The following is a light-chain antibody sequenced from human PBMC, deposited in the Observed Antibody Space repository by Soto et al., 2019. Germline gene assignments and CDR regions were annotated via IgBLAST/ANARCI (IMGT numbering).Light chain of an antibody. CDR1: QVISTS. J-gene: IGKJ5*01. Sequence: DIQLTQSPSFLSPSIGESVTITCRASQVISTSLAWYQVKPGKAPKLLIYAASTLKSGVPSRFSAIVAGTEFTLRITSLQRENFATYYCQQLFDFPITFAHGTRLDI. V-gene: IGKV1-9*01. CDR2: AAS. CDR3: QQLFDFPIT.